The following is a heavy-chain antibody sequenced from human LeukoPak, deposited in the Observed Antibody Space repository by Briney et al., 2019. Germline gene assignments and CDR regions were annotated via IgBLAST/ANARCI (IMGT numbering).Heavy chain of an antibody. D-gene: IGHD3-22*01. CDR3: ARCSHYYASRGYHDAFDI. CDR2: ISAYNGNT. CDR1: GYTFTSYG. V-gene: IGHV1-18*01. J-gene: IGHJ3*02. Sequence: EASVKVSCKASGYTFTSYGISWVRQAPGQGLEWMGWISAYNGNTNYAQKLQGRVTMTTDTATSTAYMQRRSLRPDDTAVYYCARCSHYYASRGYHDAFDIWRQATMVTVSS.